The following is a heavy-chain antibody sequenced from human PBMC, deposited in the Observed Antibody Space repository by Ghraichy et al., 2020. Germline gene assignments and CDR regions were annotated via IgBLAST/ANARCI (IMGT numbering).Heavy chain of an antibody. J-gene: IGHJ3*02. CDR1: GYSINSGYY. Sequence: SETLSLTCAVSGYSINSGYYWGWIRQPPGKGLEWIGSIYHTGSTYYNPSLKSRVTISVDTSKNHFSLKLSSVTAAGTAVYYCARGQYRNPHAFDIWGQGTMVTVSS. V-gene: IGHV4-38-2*01. D-gene: IGHD4-11*01. CDR3: ARGQYRNPHAFDI. CDR2: IYHTGST.